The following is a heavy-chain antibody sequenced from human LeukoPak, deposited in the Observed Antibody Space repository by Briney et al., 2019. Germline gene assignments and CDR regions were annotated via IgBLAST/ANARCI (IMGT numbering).Heavy chain of an antibody. CDR3: ARRAGEYSHPYDY. CDR1: GFTVSSNS. CDR2: IYSGGNT. Sequence: GGSLRLSCTVSGFTVSSNSMSWVRQAPGKGLEWVSFIYSGGNTHYSDSVKGRFTISRDNSKNTLYLQMNSLRVEDTAVCYCARRAGEYSHPYDYWGQGTLVTVSS. J-gene: IGHJ4*02. V-gene: IGHV3-53*01. D-gene: IGHD4-17*01.